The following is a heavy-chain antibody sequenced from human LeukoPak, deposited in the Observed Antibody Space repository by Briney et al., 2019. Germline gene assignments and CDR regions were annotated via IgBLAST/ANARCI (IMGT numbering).Heavy chain of an antibody. Sequence: SETLFLTCSVSGDSTAGYFWGWIRQSPGRAPEWLAYVYRSGQSDYNSSLRGRVTVSLDRSKTQVSLRLRSLTATDTAVYYCASGKYYYDDSASVNRASRTAFHIWAQGTMVLVSS. CDR1: GDSTAGYF. CDR3: ASGKYYYDDSASVNRASRTAFHI. V-gene: IGHV4-59*12. CDR2: VYRSGQS. D-gene: IGHD3-22*01. J-gene: IGHJ3*02.